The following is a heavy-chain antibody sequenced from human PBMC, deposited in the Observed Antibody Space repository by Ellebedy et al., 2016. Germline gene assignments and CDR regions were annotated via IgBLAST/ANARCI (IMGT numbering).Heavy chain of an antibody. Sequence: GGSLRLXXAASGFTFSSSTMHWVRQAPGWGLDWVAGISFDERAVHYADSVKGRFTISRDNSKNTLSLQMNSLRGEDSAIYYCARGPYSSGHCDAFDVWGRGTTVTVSS. J-gene: IGHJ3*01. D-gene: IGHD6-19*01. CDR3: ARGPYSSGHCDAFDV. CDR1: GFTFSSST. V-gene: IGHV3-30*04. CDR2: ISFDERAV.